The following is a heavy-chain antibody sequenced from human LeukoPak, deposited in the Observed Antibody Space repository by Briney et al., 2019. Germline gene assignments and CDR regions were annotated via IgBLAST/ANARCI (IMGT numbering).Heavy chain of an antibody. V-gene: IGHV4-59*13. Sequence: SQTLSLTCAIAGRSISSTYWSWVRQPPGKGLEWIGYCPYSGNTNYNPSLKSRATISVDMSKNQFSLTLNSVTAADTAVYYCARSASSTSRSAFDIWGQGTRVTASS. CDR2: CPYSGNT. CDR3: ARSASSTSRSAFDI. CDR1: GRSISSTY. J-gene: IGHJ3*02.